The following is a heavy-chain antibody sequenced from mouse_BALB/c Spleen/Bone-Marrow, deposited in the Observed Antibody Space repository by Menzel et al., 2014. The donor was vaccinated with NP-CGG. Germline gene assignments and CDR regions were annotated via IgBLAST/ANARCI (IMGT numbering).Heavy chain of an antibody. CDR1: GYSFTDYT. CDR3: ARGGTAWFTY. J-gene: IGHJ3*01. V-gene: IGHV1-18*01. D-gene: IGHD4-1*01. Sequence: VHLQQPGPELVKPGASMKISCKASGYSFTDYTMNWVKQSHGKNLEWIGLFNPYNDVSTYNQKFKSKATLTVDKSSSTAYMELLSLTSEDSAVYYCARGGTAWFTYWGQGTLVTVSA. CDR2: FNPYNDVS.